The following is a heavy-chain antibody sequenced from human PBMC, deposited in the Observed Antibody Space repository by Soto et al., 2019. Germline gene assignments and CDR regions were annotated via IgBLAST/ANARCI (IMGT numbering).Heavy chain of an antibody. CDR1: GGTFKNNG. D-gene: IGHD5-12*01. CDR3: ARENGVAVATILYYFDY. Sequence: QVHLVQSGAEVKKAGSSVKVSCKAPGGTFKNNGISWVRQAPGQGLEWMGGIIPVFGTTNYAQKFQGRLTITADDVTSTVYMELSRRRYEDTAVDYCARENGVAVATILYYFDYWGPGTLVTVSS. J-gene: IGHJ4*02. V-gene: IGHV1-69*01. CDR2: IIPVFGTT.